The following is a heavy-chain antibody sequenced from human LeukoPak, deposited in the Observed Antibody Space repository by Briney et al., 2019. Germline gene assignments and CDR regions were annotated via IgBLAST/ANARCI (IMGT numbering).Heavy chain of an antibody. CDR3: ARELAA. CDR2: IKQDGSEK. V-gene: IGHV3-7*01. J-gene: IGHJ4*02. Sequence: GGSLRLSCAASGFTLRSEWMSWLRQTPEKGLEWVANIKQDGSEKYYVDSVKGRFTTSRDNAKNSLYLQMNSLRAEDTAVYYCARELAAWGQGTLVTVSS. CDR1: GFTLRSEW. D-gene: IGHD6-13*01.